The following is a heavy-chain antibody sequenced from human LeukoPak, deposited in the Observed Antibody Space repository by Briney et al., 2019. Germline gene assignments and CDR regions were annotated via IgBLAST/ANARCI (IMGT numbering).Heavy chain of an antibody. J-gene: IGHJ6*02. V-gene: IGHV1-3*01. D-gene: IGHD2-2*01. CDR2: INAGNGNT. Sequence: ASVKVSCKASGYTFTGYAMHWVRQAPGQRLEWMGWINAGNGNTKYSQKFQGRVTITRDTSASTAYMELSSLRSEDTAVYYCAQLGYCSSTSCYDYYYGMDVWGQGTTVTVSS. CDR1: GYTFTGYA. CDR3: AQLGYCSSTSCYDYYYGMDV.